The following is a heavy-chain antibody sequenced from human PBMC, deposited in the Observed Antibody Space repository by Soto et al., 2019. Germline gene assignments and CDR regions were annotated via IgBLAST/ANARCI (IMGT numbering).Heavy chain of an antibody. Sequence: GGSLRLSCAASGFTFSSYAMHWVRQAPGKGLEWVAGISYDGSNKYYADSVKGRFTTSRDNSKNTLYLQMNSLRAEDTAVYYCARASGQWLVAWGFQHWGQGTLVTVSS. CDR1: GFTFSSYA. V-gene: IGHV3-30-3*01. J-gene: IGHJ1*01. D-gene: IGHD6-19*01. CDR2: ISYDGSNK. CDR3: ARASGQWLVAWGFQH.